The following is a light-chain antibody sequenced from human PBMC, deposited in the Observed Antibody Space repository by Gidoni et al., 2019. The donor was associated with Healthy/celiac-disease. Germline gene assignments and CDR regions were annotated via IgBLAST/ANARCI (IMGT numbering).Light chain of an antibody. Sequence: SYELTQPPSVSVPPGQTASIPCSGDKLGDKYACWYQQKPGQSPVLVIYQDNQRPSGIPERFSGSNSGNTATLTISGTQAMDEADYYCQAWDSSTAVFGGGTKLTVL. CDR1: KLGDKY. CDR3: QAWDSSTAV. V-gene: IGLV3-1*01. CDR2: QDN. J-gene: IGLJ2*01.